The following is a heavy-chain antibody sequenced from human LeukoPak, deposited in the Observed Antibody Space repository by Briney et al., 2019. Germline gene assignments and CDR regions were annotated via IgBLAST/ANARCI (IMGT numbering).Heavy chain of an antibody. Sequence: SGPTLVKPTQTLTLTCTFSGFSLSTSGVGVGWIRQPPGKALGWLALIYWDDDKRYSPPLKSRLTITKDTSKNQVVLTMTNMDPVDTATYYCAHRRITMVRGVIGFDYWGQGTLVTVSS. CDR2: IYWDDDK. CDR3: AHRRITMVRGVIGFDY. V-gene: IGHV2-5*02. J-gene: IGHJ4*02. CDR1: GFSLSTSGVG. D-gene: IGHD3-10*01.